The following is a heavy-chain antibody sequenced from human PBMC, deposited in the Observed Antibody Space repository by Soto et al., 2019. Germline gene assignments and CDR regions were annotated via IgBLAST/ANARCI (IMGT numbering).Heavy chain of an antibody. J-gene: IGHJ5*02. Sequence: ASVRVSCKASGYTFTSYDINWVRQATGQGLEWMGWMNPNSGNTGYAQKFQGRVTMTRNTSISTAYMELSSLRSEDTAVYYCARESQGGYSSSYISWGQGTLVTVSS. CDR1: GYTFTSYD. CDR3: ARESQGGYSSSYIS. CDR2: MNPNSGNT. V-gene: IGHV1-8*01. D-gene: IGHD6-6*01.